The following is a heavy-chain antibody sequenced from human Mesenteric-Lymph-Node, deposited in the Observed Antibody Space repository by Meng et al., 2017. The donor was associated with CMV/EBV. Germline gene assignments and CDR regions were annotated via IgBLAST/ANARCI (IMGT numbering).Heavy chain of an antibody. Sequence: QITLKESGPTLVKPTQTLTLTYTFSGFSLSTSGVGVGWIRQPPGKALEWLALIYWDDDKRYSPSLKSRLTITKDTSKNQVVLTMTNMDPVDTATYYCAHSSGIAAAGPFYFDYWGQGTLVTFSS. CDR3: AHSSGIAAAGPFYFDY. D-gene: IGHD6-13*01. J-gene: IGHJ4*02. CDR2: IYWDDDK. V-gene: IGHV2-5*02. CDR1: GFSLSTSGVG.